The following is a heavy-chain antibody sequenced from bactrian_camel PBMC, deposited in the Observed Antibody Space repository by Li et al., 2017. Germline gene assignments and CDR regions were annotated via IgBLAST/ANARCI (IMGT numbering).Heavy chain of an antibody. J-gene: IGHJ4*01. V-gene: IGHV3S10*01. Sequence: VQLVESGGGSVQPGGSLKLSCVFSGFNYITDYMAWFRQAPGKEREAVAAIYREDGASYPDSVKGRFTISRDNAKSTLYLQMNSLKPEDTAMYYCAAFCSGGYWSFKYWGQGTQVTVS. CDR2: IYREDGA. CDR1: GFNYITDY. D-gene: IGHD2*01. CDR3: AAFCSGGYWSFKY.